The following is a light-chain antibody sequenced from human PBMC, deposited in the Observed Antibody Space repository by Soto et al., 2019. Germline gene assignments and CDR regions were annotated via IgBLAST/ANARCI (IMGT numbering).Light chain of an antibody. CDR2: GAS. Sequence: EIVLTQSPGTLSLSPGERATLSCRASQSVSSSYLAWYQQKPGQAPRLLIFGASSRATGIPDRFSGSGSGTDFTLTISRLEPEDFAVHYCQQYGSSLLPWTLAQGTKVDIK. CDR3: QQYGSSLLPWT. CDR1: QSVSSSY. J-gene: IGKJ1*01. V-gene: IGKV3-20*01.